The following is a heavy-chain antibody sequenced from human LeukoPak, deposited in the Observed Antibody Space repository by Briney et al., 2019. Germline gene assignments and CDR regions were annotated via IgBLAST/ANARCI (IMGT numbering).Heavy chain of an antibody. V-gene: IGHV4-38-2*02. D-gene: IGHD3-10*01. CDR3: ASRAHYYGSGSYYNPRFDP. CDR1: GYSISSGYY. Sequence: SETLSLTCTVSGYSISSGYYWGWIRQPPGKGLEWIGSIYHSGSTYYNPSLKSRVTISVDTSKNQFSLKLSSVTAADTAVYYCASRAHYYGSGSYYNPRFDPWGQGTLVTVSS. J-gene: IGHJ5*02. CDR2: IYHSGST.